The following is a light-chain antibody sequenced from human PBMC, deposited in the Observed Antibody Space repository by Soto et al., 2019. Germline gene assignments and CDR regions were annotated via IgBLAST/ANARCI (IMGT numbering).Light chain of an antibody. J-gene: IGLJ2*01. CDR2: EVT. V-gene: IGLV2-14*01. CDR3: SSFSGITTHVV. Sequence: QSALTQPASVSGSPGQSITISCTGTSSDVGGYDYVSWYQQHPGKVPKLIIFEVTNRPSGVSDRFSGSKSGNTASLTISGLRAEDEADYSCSSFSGITTHVVFGGGTKVTVL. CDR1: SSDVGGYDY.